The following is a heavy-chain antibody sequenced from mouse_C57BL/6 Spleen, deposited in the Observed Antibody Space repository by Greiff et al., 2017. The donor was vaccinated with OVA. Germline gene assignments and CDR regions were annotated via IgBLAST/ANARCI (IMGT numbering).Heavy chain of an antibody. Sequence: EVQLQQSGPELVKPGASVKISCKASGYTFTDYYMNWVKQSHGKSLEWIGDINPNNGGTSYNQKFKGKATLTVDKSSSTAYMELRSLTSEDSAVYYCARTTVVAMGDYWGQGTTLTVSS. J-gene: IGHJ2*01. V-gene: IGHV1-26*01. D-gene: IGHD1-1*01. CDR1: GYTFTDYY. CDR3: ARTTVVAMGDY. CDR2: INPNNGGT.